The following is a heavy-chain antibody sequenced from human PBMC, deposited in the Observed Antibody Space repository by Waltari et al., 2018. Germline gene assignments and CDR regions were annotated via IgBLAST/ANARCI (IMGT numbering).Heavy chain of an antibody. J-gene: IGHJ4*02. CDR2: IYHSGST. CDR1: GGSISSSNW. D-gene: IGHD6-6*01. Sequence: QVQLQESGPGLVKPSGTLSLTCAVSGGSISSSNWWSWVRQPPGKGLEWVGEIYHSGSTNYNPSLRSRVTISVDRSKNQFSLKLSSVTAADTAVYYCARDGPYSSSSELWYWGQGTLVTVSS. V-gene: IGHV4-4*02. CDR3: ARDGPYSSSSELWY.